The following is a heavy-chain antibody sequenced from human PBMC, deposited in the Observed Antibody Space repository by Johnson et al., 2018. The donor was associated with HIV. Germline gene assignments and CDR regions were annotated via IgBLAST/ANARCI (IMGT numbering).Heavy chain of an antibody. Sequence: VQLVESGGGVVQPGRSLRLSCAASGLTVSDNYMSWVRQAPGKGLEWVSLIYSDGSTYYADFVKGRFSISRDNSKNTLYLQMNSLRAEDTAVYYCARDFYDSRKIFDIWGQGTMVTVS. D-gene: IGHD3-22*01. J-gene: IGHJ3*02. CDR2: IYSDGST. CDR3: ARDFYDSRKIFDI. CDR1: GLTVSDNY. V-gene: IGHV3-53*01.